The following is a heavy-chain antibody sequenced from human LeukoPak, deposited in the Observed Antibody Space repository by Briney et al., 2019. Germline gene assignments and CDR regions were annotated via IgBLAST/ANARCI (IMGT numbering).Heavy chain of an antibody. Sequence: PGGSLRLFCAASGISFNNYWVHWVRHAPGKGLVWVSRVNCDGSSTVYADSGRGRFTISRDNARTTVYLQMSSLRLDDTATYYCATGLGHYYDYWGQGSLVTVSS. D-gene: IGHD3-22*01. V-gene: IGHV3-74*01. CDR3: ATGLGHYYDY. CDR1: GISFNNYW. J-gene: IGHJ4*02. CDR2: VNCDGSST.